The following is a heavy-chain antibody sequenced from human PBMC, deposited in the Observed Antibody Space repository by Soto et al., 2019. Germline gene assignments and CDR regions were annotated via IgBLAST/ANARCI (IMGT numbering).Heavy chain of an antibody. J-gene: IGHJ6*02. CDR3: AREEVSRPNTYHGLDV. V-gene: IGHV3-21*01. Sequence: EVQLVESGGGLVKPGGSLRLSCAASGFTFNTYTMNWVRQAPGKGLEWVSSISSRSNYIYYADSVTGRFTISRDDARKSLYLQMNSLRAEDTAVYYCAREEVSRPNTYHGLDVWGQGTTVTVSS. CDR2: ISSRSNYI. CDR1: GFTFNTYT.